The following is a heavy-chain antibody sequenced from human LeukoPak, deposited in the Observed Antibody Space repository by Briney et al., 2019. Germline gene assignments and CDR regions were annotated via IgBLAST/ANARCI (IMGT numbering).Heavy chain of an antibody. J-gene: IGHJ4*02. CDR3: ARSPDILTGENFDY. CDR1: GYTFSGYY. D-gene: IGHD3-9*01. CDR2: INPKSGGT. Sequence: GASVKVSCKASGYTFSGYYMHWVRQAPGQGLEWMGWINPKSGGTNEAQKFHDRVTMTRDTSIRTAYMEVGRLRSDDTAVYYCARSPDILTGENFDYWGQGTLVTVSS. V-gene: IGHV1-2*02.